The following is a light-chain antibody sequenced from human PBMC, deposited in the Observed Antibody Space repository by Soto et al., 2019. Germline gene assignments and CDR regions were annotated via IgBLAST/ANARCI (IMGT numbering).Light chain of an antibody. CDR2: DAS. J-gene: IGKJ1*01. CDR3: QQYNSYSWT. V-gene: IGKV1-5*01. CDR1: QSISSW. Sequence: DIQMTQSPSTLSASVGDRVTITCRASQSISSWLAWYQQKPGKAPELLIYDASSLDSGVPSRFSGSGSGTEFTLTISSLQPDDFATYYCQQYNSYSWTFGQGTKVDIK.